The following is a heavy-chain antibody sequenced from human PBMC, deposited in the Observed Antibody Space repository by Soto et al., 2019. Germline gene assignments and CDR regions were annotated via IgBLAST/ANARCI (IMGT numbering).Heavy chain of an antibody. Sequence: GGSLRLSCAASGFTVSSNYMSWVRQAPGKGLEWVSVIYSGGSTYYADSVKGRFTISRDNSKNTLYLQMNSLRAEDTAVYYCARESNWGFLNYHYGMDFWGQGTKVTVS. J-gene: IGHJ6*02. CDR2: IYSGGST. CDR1: GFTVSSNY. CDR3: ARESNWGFLNYHYGMDF. D-gene: IGHD7-27*01. V-gene: IGHV3-66*01.